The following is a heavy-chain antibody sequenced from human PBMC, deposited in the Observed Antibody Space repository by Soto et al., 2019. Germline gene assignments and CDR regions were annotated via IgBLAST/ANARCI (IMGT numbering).Heavy chain of an antibody. CDR1: GYTFTSYY. D-gene: IGHD1-26*01. CDR2: INPSGGST. V-gene: IGHV1-46*01. Sequence: QVQLVQSGAEVKKPGASVKVSCKASGYTFTSYYMHWVRQAPGQGLEWMGIINPSGGSTSYAQKFQGRVTMTRDTSTSTVYMELSSLRSEDTAVYYCARALYSGSYWVLLGYWGQGTLVTVSS. CDR3: ARALYSGSYWVLLGY. J-gene: IGHJ4*02.